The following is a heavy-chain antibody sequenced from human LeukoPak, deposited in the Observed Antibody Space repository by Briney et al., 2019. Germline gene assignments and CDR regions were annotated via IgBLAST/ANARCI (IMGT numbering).Heavy chain of an antibody. J-gene: IGHJ6*03. CDR3: ARRGSSGWYVDV. CDR1: GFTFSSYA. Sequence: PGGSLRLSCAASGFTFSSYAMHWVRQAPGQGLEYVSVISANGDSTYYANSVKGRLTISRDNSKNTLYLQMGGLRGEDMAVYYCARRGSSGWYVDVWGKGTTVTVAS. CDR2: ISANGDST. V-gene: IGHV3-64*01. D-gene: IGHD6-19*01.